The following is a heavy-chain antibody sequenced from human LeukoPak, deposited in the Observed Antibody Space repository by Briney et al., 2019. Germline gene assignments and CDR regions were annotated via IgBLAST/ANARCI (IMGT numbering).Heavy chain of an antibody. CDR1: ADSFSSHY. V-gene: IGHV4-59*11. CDR3: ARDLVTVTKGFDI. J-gene: IGHJ3*02. CDR2: ISYIGST. D-gene: IGHD4-17*01. Sequence: PSETLSLTCAASADSFSSHYWTWIRQPPGKGLEWIGYISYIGSTNYNPPLRSRVTISIDTSKNQFSLKLSSVTAADTAVYYCARDLVTVTKGFDIWGQGTMVSVSS.